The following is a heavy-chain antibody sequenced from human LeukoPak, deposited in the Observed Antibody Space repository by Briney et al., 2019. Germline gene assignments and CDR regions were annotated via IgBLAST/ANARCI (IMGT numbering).Heavy chain of an antibody. J-gene: IGHJ5*02. CDR3: ARADCSGSTCYLRHSGFDP. Sequence: KPGGSLRLSCPASGFTLSSFDMNWVRQAPGKGLEWVSSISTSSRYIYYRDSVKGRFTISRDDAKNALYLQMNSLTVEDTAVYYCARADCSGSTCYLRHSGFDPWGQGTLVTVSS. V-gene: IGHV3-21*06. CDR1: GFTLSSFD. D-gene: IGHD2-2*01. CDR2: ISTSSRYI.